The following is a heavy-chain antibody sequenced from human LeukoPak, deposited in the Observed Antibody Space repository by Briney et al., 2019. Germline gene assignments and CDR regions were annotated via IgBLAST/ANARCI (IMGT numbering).Heavy chain of an antibody. V-gene: IGHV3-30*18. CDR2: ISYDGSNK. CDR1: GFTFSSYG. D-gene: IGHD2-15*01. Sequence: GRSLRLSCAASGFTFSSYGMHWVRHAPGKGLEWVAVISYDGSNKYYADSVKGRFTISRDNSKNTLYLQMNSLRAEDTAVYYCAKDHSRRVGGAFDYWGQGTLVTISS. J-gene: IGHJ4*02. CDR3: AKDHSRRVGGAFDY.